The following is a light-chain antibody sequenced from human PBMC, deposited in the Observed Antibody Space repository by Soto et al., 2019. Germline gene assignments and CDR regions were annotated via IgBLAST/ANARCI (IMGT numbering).Light chain of an antibody. CDR3: QQRNIWPPVT. Sequence: ESVWIQSAATLSLSKEEIDTLSFRASPSVTNYLAWYQQKPGQAPRLLIYGAFNRATGIPARFSGSGSGTDFTLTIISLEPEDFAVYSCQQRNIWPPVTFGQGTRLDIK. J-gene: IGKJ5*01. V-gene: IGKV3-11*01. CDR2: GAF. CDR1: PSVTNY.